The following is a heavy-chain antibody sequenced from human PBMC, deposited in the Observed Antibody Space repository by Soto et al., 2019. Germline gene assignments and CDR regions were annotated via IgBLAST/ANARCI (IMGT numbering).Heavy chain of an antibody. CDR2: IDNDGSA. D-gene: IGHD2-21*01. CDR1: GSTFVTYW. J-gene: IGHJ5*02. V-gene: IGHV3-74*01. Sequence: QLVESGGGLVQPGGSLRISCAASGSTFVTYWMHWVRQARGQELVWVSRIDNDGSAVYADSVKGRFTTSRDNAKNTVYLQMNRLRDEDTAVYYCARDIPHNWFDAWGQGTLVTVSS. CDR3: ARDIPHNWFDA.